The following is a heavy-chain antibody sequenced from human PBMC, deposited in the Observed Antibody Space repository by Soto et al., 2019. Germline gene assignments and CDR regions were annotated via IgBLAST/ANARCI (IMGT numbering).Heavy chain of an antibody. Sequence: QLQLQESGPGLVKPSETLSLTCTVSGGSISSSSYYWGWIRQPPGKGLEWIGSIYYSGSTYYNPSRKSRVTISVDTTKNQFSLKLSSVTAADTAVYYCARRVVGALIDYWGQGTLVTVSS. D-gene: IGHD1-26*01. V-gene: IGHV4-39*01. CDR2: IYYSGST. CDR1: GGSISSSSYY. CDR3: ARRVVGALIDY. J-gene: IGHJ4*02.